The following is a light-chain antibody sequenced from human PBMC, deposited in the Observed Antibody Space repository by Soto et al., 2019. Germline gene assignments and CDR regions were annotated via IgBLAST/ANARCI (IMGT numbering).Light chain of an antibody. CDR3: SSYTSSSTWV. CDR1: SSNIGSNT. V-gene: IGLV1-44*01. J-gene: IGLJ3*02. CDR2: ADK. Sequence: QSVVTQPPSASGTPGQRVTISSSGSSSNIGSNTVNWYQHLPGTAPKLLIYADKQRPSGVSNRFSGSKSGNTASLTISGLQAEDEADYYCSSYTSSSTWVFGGGTKLTVL.